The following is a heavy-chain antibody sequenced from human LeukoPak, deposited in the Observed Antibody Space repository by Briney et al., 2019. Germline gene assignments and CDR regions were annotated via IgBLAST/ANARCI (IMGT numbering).Heavy chain of an antibody. Sequence: PGGSLRLSCAASGFTFSSFWMHWVRQAPGKGLVWVSRISTDGSRTAYADSVKGRFTISRDNAKNTLYLQMNSLTADDTAVYFCAREWWYLDYWGQGTLVTVSS. J-gene: IGHJ4*02. CDR3: AREWWYLDY. V-gene: IGHV3-74*01. CDR2: ISTDGSRT. D-gene: IGHD2-15*01. CDR1: GFTFSSFW.